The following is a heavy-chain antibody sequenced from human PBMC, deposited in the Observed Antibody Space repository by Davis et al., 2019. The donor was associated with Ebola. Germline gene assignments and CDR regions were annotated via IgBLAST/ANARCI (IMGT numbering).Heavy chain of an antibody. CDR1: GFTFSSYW. CDR2: INGDGSST. D-gene: IGHD3-10*01. J-gene: IGHJ2*01. CDR3: ARGLLWFGELLWYFDL. V-gene: IGHV3-74*01. Sequence: GESLKISCAASGFTFSSYWMHWVRQAPGKGLVYVSRINGDGSSTAYADSVKGRFTISRDNAKNTLYLQMSSLRVEDTAVYYCARGLLWFGELLWYFDLWGRGTLVTVSS.